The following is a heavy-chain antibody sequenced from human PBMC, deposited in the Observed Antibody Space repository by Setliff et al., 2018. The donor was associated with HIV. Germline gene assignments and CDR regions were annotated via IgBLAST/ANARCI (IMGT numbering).Heavy chain of an antibody. V-gene: IGHV4-39*01. CDR2: VYYSGGT. CDR1: GGSVSDTSYY. J-gene: IGHJ4*02. D-gene: IGHD5-12*01. CDR3: ARLGDSGYDFRGYFDY. Sequence: SETLSLTCTVSGGSVSDTSYYWGWIRQPPGKGLEWLENVYYSGGTYYNPSLNSRVTISVDTSRNQFSLKLTSVTAADTALYFCARLGDSGYDFRGYFDYWGQGKLVTVSS.